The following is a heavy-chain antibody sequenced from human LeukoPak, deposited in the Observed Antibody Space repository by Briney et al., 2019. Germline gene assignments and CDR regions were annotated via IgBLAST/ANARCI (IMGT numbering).Heavy chain of an antibody. Sequence: GESLKISCKGSGYSFSTYWIGWVRQMPGKGLEWMGIIYPGDSDTRYSPSFQGQVTISADKSISTAYLQWSSLKASDTAMYYCARHRADFWSGYYVDAFDIWGQGTMVTVSS. CDR2: IYPGDSDT. CDR3: ARHRADFWSGYYVDAFDI. CDR1: GYSFSTYW. J-gene: IGHJ3*02. D-gene: IGHD3-3*01. V-gene: IGHV5-51*01.